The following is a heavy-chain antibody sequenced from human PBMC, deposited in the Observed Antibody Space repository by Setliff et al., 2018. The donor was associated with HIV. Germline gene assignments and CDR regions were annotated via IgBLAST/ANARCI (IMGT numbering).Heavy chain of an antibody. Sequence: PGESLKISCKSSGYSFTSYWIGWVRQMPGKGLEWMGIIYPGDSDTRYSPSFQGQVTISADKSISTAYLQWTSLKASDTAIYYCAREIQASLDPPYGYNYFDPWGQGILVTVSS. CDR2: IYPGDSDT. J-gene: IGHJ5*02. CDR3: AREIQASLDPPYGYNYFDP. V-gene: IGHV5-51*01. D-gene: IGHD3-9*01. CDR1: GYSFTSYW.